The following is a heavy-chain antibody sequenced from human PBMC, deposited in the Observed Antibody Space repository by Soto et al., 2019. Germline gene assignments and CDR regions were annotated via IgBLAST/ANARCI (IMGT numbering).Heavy chain of an antibody. D-gene: IGHD3-22*01. CDR2: IYSGGST. J-gene: IGHJ4*02. Sequence: PGGSLRLSCAASGLTFSSYSMSWVRQAPGKGLEWVSVIYSGGSTYYADSVKGRFTISRDNSKNTLYLQMNSLRAEDTAVYYCARDLHYYDSSGYSHWGQGTLVTVSS. V-gene: IGHV3-66*01. CDR3: ARDLHYYDSSGYSH. CDR1: GLTFSSYS.